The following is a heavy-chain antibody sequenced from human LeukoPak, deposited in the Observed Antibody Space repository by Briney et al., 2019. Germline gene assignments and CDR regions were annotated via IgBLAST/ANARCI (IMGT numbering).Heavy chain of an antibody. CDR2: IRYDGSNK. CDR3: AKDPYVPAALPHFDY. D-gene: IGHD2-2*01. Sequence: GGSLRLSCAASGFSFSSYGMHWVRQAPGKGLEWVAFIRYDGSNKYYADSVKGRFTISRDNSKNTLYLQMNSLRAEDTAVYYCAKDPYVPAALPHFDYWGQGTLVTVSS. CDR1: GFSFSSYG. J-gene: IGHJ4*02. V-gene: IGHV3-30*02.